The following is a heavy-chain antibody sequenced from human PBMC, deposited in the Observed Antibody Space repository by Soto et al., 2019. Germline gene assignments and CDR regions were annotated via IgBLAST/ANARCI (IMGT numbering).Heavy chain of an antibody. J-gene: IGHJ6*02. CDR1: GYTFTGYY. CDR3: ARMGTYGDSDYYYYGMDV. V-gene: IGHV1-2*02. D-gene: IGHD4-17*01. CDR2: INPNSGGT. Sequence: ASVKVSCKASGYTFTGYYMHWVRQAPGQGLEWMGWINPNSGGTNYAQKFQGRVTMTRDTSISTAYMELSRLRSEDTAVYYCARMGTYGDSDYYYYGMDVWGQGTTVTVSS.